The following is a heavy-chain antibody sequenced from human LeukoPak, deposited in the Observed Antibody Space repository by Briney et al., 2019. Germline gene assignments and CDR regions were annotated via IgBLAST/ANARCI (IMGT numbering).Heavy chain of an antibody. D-gene: IGHD4-17*01. Sequence: GGSLRLSCAASGFTFSSYAMSWVRQAPGKGLEWVSAISGSGGSTYYADSVKGRFTISRDNSKNTLYLQMNSLRAEDTAAYYCARGVRVTTVYNWFDPWGQGTLVTVSS. J-gene: IGHJ5*02. CDR1: GFTFSSYA. CDR2: ISGSGGST. CDR3: ARGVRVTTVYNWFDP. V-gene: IGHV3-23*01.